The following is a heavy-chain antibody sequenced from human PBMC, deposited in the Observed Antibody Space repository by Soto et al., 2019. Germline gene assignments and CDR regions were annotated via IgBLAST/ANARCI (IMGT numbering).Heavy chain of an antibody. CDR1: GYSFTSYW. CDR3: ARLQTGTTSRLDF. V-gene: IGHV5-10-1*04. CDR2: IDPSDSYT. Sequence: PGESLKISCKGSGYSFTSYWISWVRQMPGKGLEWMGRIDPSDSYTNYSPSFQGQVTFSADKSINTAYLQWSSLKASDTAIYYCARLQTGTTSRLDFWGQGTLVTVSS. D-gene: IGHD1-1*01. J-gene: IGHJ4*02.